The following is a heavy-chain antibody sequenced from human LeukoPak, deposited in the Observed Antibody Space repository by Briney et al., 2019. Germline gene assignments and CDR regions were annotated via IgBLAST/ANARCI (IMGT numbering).Heavy chain of an antibody. CDR3: AKEDTVNPYYYYGLDV. D-gene: IGHD4-17*01. Sequence: PGRSLRLSCAASGFTFGSYGIHWVRQAPGKGLEWVAVISYDGSNKYYADSVKGRFTISRDNSKNTLYLQMNSLRAEDTAVYYCAKEDTVNPYYYYGLDVWGQGTTVTVSS. CDR2: ISYDGSNK. CDR1: GFTFGSYG. V-gene: IGHV3-30*18. J-gene: IGHJ6*02.